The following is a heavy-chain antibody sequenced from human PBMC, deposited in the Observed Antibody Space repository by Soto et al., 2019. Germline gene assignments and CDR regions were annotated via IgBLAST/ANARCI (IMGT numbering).Heavy chain of an antibody. CDR2: LSRGDER. CDR3: ATQPFSYAWGV. Sequence: QVQLQESGPGLVKPSETLSLTCTVSGAPITTTKWWAWVRLPPGKGLEWIGELSRGDERSSNPSLEGRFTMTLDKSNNHFSLKLTSVTAADTAIYCCATQPFSYAWGVWGRGTSVTVSS. J-gene: IGHJ6*02. D-gene: IGHD3-16*01. V-gene: IGHV4-4*01. CDR1: GAPITTTKW.